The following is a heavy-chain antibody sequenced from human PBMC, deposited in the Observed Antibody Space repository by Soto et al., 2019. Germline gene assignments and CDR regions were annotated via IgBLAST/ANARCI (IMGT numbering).Heavy chain of an antibody. V-gene: IGHV4-30-4*01. CDR1: GGSISSGDYY. CDR2: IYYSGST. CDR3: ARDFRRNWFDP. Sequence: LSLTCTVSGGSISSGDYYWSWIRQPPGKGLEWIGYIYYSGSTYYNPSLKSRVTISVDTSKNQFSLKLSSVTAADTAVYYCARDFRRNWFDPWGPGTLVTVSS. J-gene: IGHJ5*02.